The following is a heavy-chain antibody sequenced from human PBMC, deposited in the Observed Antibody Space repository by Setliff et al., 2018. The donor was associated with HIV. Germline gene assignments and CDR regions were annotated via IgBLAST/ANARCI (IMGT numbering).Heavy chain of an antibody. CDR3: ARGASVYFDAFDI. CDR1: GGSISSHY. Sequence: SETLSLTCTVSGGSISSHYWGWIRQPPGKGLEWIGSIHQSGSTYYNSSLKSRVTMSVDTSKNQFSLKLSSVTAADTAVYYCARGASVYFDAFDIWGQGTMVTVSS. J-gene: IGHJ3*02. V-gene: IGHV4-59*11. CDR2: IHQSGST. D-gene: IGHD3-22*01.